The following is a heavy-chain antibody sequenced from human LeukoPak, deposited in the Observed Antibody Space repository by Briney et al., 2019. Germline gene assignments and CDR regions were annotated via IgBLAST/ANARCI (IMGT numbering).Heavy chain of an antibody. Sequence: GGTLRLSCAASGFTFSSYGMSWVRQAPGKGLEWVSAISGSGGSTYYADSVKGRFTISRDNSKNTLYLQMNSLRAEDTAVYYCAKGYALLWFGELLYSDYWGQGTLVTVSS. D-gene: IGHD3-10*01. V-gene: IGHV3-23*01. J-gene: IGHJ4*02. CDR3: AKGYALLWFGELLYSDY. CDR1: GFTFSSYG. CDR2: ISGSGGST.